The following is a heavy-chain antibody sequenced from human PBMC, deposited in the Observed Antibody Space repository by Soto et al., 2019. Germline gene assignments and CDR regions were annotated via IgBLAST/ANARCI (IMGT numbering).Heavy chain of an antibody. J-gene: IGHJ6*03. Sequence: GESLKISCAASGFTFSSYAMSWVRQAPGKGLEWVSAISGSGGSTYYADSVKGRFTISRDNSKNTLYLQMNSLKAEETAVYYCAKAMQSGYDYEDYYYYYMDVWGKGTTVTVSS. CDR2: ISGSGGST. CDR1: GFTFSSYA. D-gene: IGHD5-12*01. V-gene: IGHV3-23*01. CDR3: AKAMQSGYDYEDYYYYYMDV.